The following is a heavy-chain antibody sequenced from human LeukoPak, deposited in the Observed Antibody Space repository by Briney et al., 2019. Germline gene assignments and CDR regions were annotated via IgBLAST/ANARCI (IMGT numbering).Heavy chain of an antibody. D-gene: IGHD3-22*01. CDR1: GFIFSSYN. CDR2: ISTSSSYI. J-gene: IGHJ4*02. CDR3: ARVLGYYYDSRGHDY. V-gene: IGHV3-21*01. Sequence: PGGSLRLSCAASGFIFSSYNMNWVRQAPGQGLEWVSSISTSSSYIYYADSVKGRFTISRDNAKNSLYLQMNSLRGEDTAVYYCARVLGYYYDSRGHDYWGQGTLVTVSS.